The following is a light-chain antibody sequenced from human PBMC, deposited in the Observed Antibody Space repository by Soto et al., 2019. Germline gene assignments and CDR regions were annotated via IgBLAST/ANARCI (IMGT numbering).Light chain of an antibody. CDR3: SSYTSYTTLWV. CDR1: DSDIGNYNY. CDR2: GVT. Sequence: QSVLTQPASVSGSPGQSITISCTGTDSDIGNYNYASWYQQHPGKAPKLMIYGVTNRPSGVSDRFSGSKSGNAASLTISGLQAEDEADYYCSSYTSYTTLWVFGGGTKVTVL. V-gene: IGLV2-14*01. J-gene: IGLJ3*02.